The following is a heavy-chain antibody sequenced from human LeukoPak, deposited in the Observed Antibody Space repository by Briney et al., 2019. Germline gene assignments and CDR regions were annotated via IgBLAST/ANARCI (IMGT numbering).Heavy chain of an antibody. CDR3: ARDPGYYYDSSGYYAFSWDV. J-gene: IGHJ6*02. CDR2: IYHSGST. Sequence: NTSETLSLTCTVSGYSISSGYYWGWIRQPPGKGLEWIRSIYHSGSTYYNPSLKSRVTISVDTSKNQFSLKLSSVTAADTAVYYCARDPGYYYDSSGYYAFSWDVWGQGTTVTVSS. V-gene: IGHV4-38-2*02. CDR1: GYSISSGYY. D-gene: IGHD3-22*01.